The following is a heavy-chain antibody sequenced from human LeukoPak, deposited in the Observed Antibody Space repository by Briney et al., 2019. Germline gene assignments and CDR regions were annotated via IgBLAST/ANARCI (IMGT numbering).Heavy chain of an antibody. D-gene: IGHD3-3*01. CDR2: IYYSGST. J-gene: IGHJ4*02. Sequence: PSETLSLTCTVSGGSISSYYWSWIRQPPGKGLEWIGYIYYSGSTNYNPSLKSRVTISVDTSKNQFSLKLSSVTAADTAVYYCARVRLEWLPKGYYFDYWGQGTLVTVSS. CDR1: GGSISSYY. V-gene: IGHV4-59*01. CDR3: ARVRLEWLPKGYYFDY.